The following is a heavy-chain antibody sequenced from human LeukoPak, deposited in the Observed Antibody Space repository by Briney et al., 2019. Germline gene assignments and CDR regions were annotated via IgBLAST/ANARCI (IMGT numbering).Heavy chain of an antibody. CDR1: GGSINNYY. Sequence: PSETLSLTCTVSGGSINNYYWSWIRHPPGKGLEWIGYIYYSGSTNYNPSLKSRVTISVDTSKNHFSLKLSSLTAADTAVYYCARHRGSGYPYFDYWGQGTLVTVSS. V-gene: IGHV4-59*01. D-gene: IGHD3-22*01. CDR3: ARHRGSGYPYFDY. CDR2: IYYSGST. J-gene: IGHJ4*02.